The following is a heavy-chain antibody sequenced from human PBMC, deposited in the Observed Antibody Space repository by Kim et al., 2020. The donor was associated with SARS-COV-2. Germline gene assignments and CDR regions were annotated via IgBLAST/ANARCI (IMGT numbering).Heavy chain of an antibody. J-gene: IGHJ4*02. Sequence: GGSLRLSCAASGFTFSSYAVHWVRQAPGKGLEWVAVISYDGSNKYYAGSVKGRFTISRDNSKNTLYLQMNSLRAEDTAVYYCAGLSGSYKAPFDYWGQGTLVTVSS. CDR3: AGLSGSYKAPFDY. V-gene: IGHV3-30*04. CDR1: GFTFSSYA. CDR2: ISYDGSNK. D-gene: IGHD3-10*01.